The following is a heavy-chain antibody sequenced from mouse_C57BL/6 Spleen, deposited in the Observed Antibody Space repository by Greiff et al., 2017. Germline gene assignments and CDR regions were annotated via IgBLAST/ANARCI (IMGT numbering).Heavy chain of an antibody. CDR2: ISSGSSTI. CDR3: ARESTTSRGGAMDY. V-gene: IGHV5-17*01. Sequence: VQLKESGGGLVKPGGSLKLSCAASGFTFSDYGMHWVRQAPEKGLEWVAYISSGSSTIYYADTVKGRFTISRDNAKNTLFLQMTSLRSEDTAMYYCARESTTSRGGAMDYWGQGTSVTVSS. D-gene: IGHD1-1*01. J-gene: IGHJ4*01. CDR1: GFTFSDYG.